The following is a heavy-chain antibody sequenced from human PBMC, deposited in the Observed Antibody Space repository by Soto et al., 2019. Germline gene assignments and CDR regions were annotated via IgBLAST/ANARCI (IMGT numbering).Heavy chain of an antibody. Sequence: PSETLSLTCTVSGGSISSYDWSWIRQPPGKGLEWMGYSNYSGSSNYNPSLTSRVTISVDTSKTQFPLNLRSVTAADTAASYCERDSRIAFDVWGQGALVTVSS. V-gene: IGHV4-59*01. CDR2: SNYSGSS. CDR3: ERDSRIAFDV. J-gene: IGHJ4*02. D-gene: IGHD2-15*01. CDR1: GGSISSYD.